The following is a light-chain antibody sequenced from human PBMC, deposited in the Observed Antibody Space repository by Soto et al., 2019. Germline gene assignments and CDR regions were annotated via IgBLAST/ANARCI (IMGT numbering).Light chain of an antibody. CDR1: QSVSSY. J-gene: IGKJ3*01. Sequence: EIVLTQSPATLSLSPGERATLSCRASQSVSSYLAWYQQKPGQAPRLLIYHASNRATGIPARFSGSGSGTGFTLTISSLEPEDFAVYYCQQRSNWPPRVTFGPGTKVDIK. CDR3: QQRSNWPPRVT. V-gene: IGKV3-11*01. CDR2: HAS.